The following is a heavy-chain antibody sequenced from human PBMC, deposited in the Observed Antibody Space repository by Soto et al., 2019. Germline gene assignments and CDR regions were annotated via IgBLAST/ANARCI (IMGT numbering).Heavy chain of an antibody. CDR1: GYSFTSDW. Sequence: LGESLKICCKGSGYSFTSDWIGWVRQMPGKGLEWMGIIYPEDSETRYSPSFQGQVTISVDKSSSTAYLQWNSLKASDTAMYYCARLQGMQTYATGXTNSRGQGSLVTVS. D-gene: IGHD7-27*01. V-gene: IGHV5-51*01. J-gene: IGHJ4*02. CDR3: ARLQGMQTYATGXTNS. CDR2: IYPEDSET.